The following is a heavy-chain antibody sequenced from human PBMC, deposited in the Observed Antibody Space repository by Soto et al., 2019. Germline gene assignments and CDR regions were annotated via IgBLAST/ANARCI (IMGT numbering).Heavy chain of an antibody. J-gene: IGHJ5*02. CDR3: ARGEAGLPRGPAASNWFDP. V-gene: IGHV4-34*01. CDR2: INHSGST. Sequence: PSETLSLTCAVYGGCFRGYYWSWIRQPPGKGLEWIGEINHSGSTNYNPSLKSRVTISVDTSKNQFSLKLSSVTAADTAVYYCARGEAGLPRGPAASNWFDPWGQGTLVTVSS. CDR1: GGCFRGYY. D-gene: IGHD2-2*01.